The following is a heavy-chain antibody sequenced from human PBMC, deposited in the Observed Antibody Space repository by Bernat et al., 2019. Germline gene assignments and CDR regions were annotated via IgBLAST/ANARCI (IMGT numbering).Heavy chain of an antibody. CDR3: ASLCSHSNGCYDY. J-gene: IGHJ4*02. CDR2: VDTYGSTT. Sequence: EVQLVESGGGLVQPGGSLRLSCAASGFPFSKYWMHWVRQAPGKGLVWVSGVDTYGSTTTYADSVKGRFTISRDNAKNTLYLQVNSLRAEDMAVYYCASLCSHSNGCYDYWGQGILVTVSS. D-gene: IGHD4/OR15-4a*01. V-gene: IGHV3-74*03. CDR1: GFPFSKYW.